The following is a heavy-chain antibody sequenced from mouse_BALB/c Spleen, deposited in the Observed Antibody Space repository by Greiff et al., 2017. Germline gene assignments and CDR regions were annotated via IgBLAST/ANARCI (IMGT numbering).Heavy chain of an antibody. CDR3: AREDSSGYVGATDY. CDR1: GFTFSSYG. D-gene: IGHD3-2*01. V-gene: IGHV5-6*01. Sequence: VQLKESGGDLVKPGGSLKLSCAASGFTFSSYGMSWVRQTPDKRLEWVATISSGGSYTYYPDSVKGRFTISRDNAKNTLYLQMSSLKSEDTAMYYCAREDSSGYVGATDYWGQGTSVTVSS. J-gene: IGHJ4*01. CDR2: ISSGGSYT.